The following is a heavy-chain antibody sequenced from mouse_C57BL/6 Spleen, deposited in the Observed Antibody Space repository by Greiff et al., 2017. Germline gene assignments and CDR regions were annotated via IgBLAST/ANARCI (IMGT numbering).Heavy chain of an antibody. J-gene: IGHJ2*01. CDR2: IDPETGGT. V-gene: IGHV1-15*01. D-gene: IGHD2-2*01. CDR3: TRGWLRGYFDY. CDR1: GYTFTDYE. Sequence: QVQLQQSGAELVRPGASVTLSCKASGYTFTDYEMHWVKQTPVHGLEWIGAIDPETGGTAYNQKFKGKAILTADKSSSTAYMELRSPTSEDSAVYYCTRGWLRGYFDYWGQGTTLTVSS.